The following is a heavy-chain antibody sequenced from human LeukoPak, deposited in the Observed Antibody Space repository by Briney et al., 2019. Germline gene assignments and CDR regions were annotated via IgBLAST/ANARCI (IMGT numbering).Heavy chain of an antibody. CDR1: GFRFSNYW. J-gene: IGHJ4*02. CDR3: ARTSAGYIWGSYRYSFDY. Sequence: GRSPRLSCAASGFRFSNYWMSWVRQAPGKGLEWVGNIKQDGSEKFYVDSVEGRFTISRDNAKNSLYLHMDSLRAEDTAVYYCARTSAGYIWGSYRYSFDYWGQGTLVTVSS. D-gene: IGHD3-16*02. V-gene: IGHV3-7*04. CDR2: IKQDGSEK.